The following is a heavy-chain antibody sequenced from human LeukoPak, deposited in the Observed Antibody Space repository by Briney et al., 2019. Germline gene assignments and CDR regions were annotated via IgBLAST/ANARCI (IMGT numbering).Heavy chain of an antibody. J-gene: IGHJ4*02. CDR2: IRSKAYGGTT. V-gene: IGHV3-49*04. D-gene: IGHD3-9*01. Sequence: GGSLRLSCAASRFSFSSYGMHWVRQAPGKGLEWVGFIRSKAYGGTTEYAASVKGRFTISRDDSKSIAYLQMNSLKTEDTAVYYCTRDHSTYYDILTGYYKSEYYFDYWGQGTLVTVSS. CDR3: TRDHSTYYDILTGYYKSEYYFDY. CDR1: RFSFSSYG.